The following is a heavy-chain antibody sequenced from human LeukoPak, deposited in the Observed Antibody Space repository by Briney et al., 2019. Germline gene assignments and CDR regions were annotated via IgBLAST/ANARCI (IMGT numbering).Heavy chain of an antibody. J-gene: IGHJ5*02. CDR2: INIDGSST. V-gene: IGHV3-74*01. CDR3: ARDYGA. Sequence: GGSLRLSCEASGFIFSTYWMHWVRQAPGKGLVWVSRINIDGSSTTYADSVKGRFTISRDNAKNTLYLQMNSLRADDTAVYYCARDYGAWGQGTLVTVSP. CDR1: GFIFSTYW. D-gene: IGHD4/OR15-4a*01.